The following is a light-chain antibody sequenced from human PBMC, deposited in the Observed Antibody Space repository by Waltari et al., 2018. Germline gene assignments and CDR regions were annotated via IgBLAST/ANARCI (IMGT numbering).Light chain of an antibody. CDR2: QAS. Sequence: DIQMTQSPSTLSASVGDRVTITCRASESISTWLAWYQQKPGKAPKVLIFQASSLESDVPSRFSGSGSGTEFTLTISSLEPEDFAVYYCQQRSGGPTFGQGTKVEIK. V-gene: IGKV1-5*03. CDR1: ESISTW. J-gene: IGKJ1*01. CDR3: QQRSGGPT.